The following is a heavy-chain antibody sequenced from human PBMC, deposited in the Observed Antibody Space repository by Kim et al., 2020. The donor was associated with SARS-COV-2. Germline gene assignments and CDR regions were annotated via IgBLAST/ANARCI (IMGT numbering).Heavy chain of an antibody. CDR2: IYYSGST. CDR3: ARQGDDILTGYTFDY. J-gene: IGHJ4*02. V-gene: IGHV4-39*01. D-gene: IGHD3-9*01. Sequence: SDTLSLTCTVSGGSISSSSYYWGWIRQPPGKGLEWIGSIYYSGSTYYNPSLKSRVTISVDTSKNQFSLKLSSVTAADTAVYYCARQGDDILTGYTFDYWGQGTLVTVSS. CDR1: GGSISSSSYY.